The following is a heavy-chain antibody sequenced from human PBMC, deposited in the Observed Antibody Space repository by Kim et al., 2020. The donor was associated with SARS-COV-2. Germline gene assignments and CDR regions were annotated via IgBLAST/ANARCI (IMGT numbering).Heavy chain of an antibody. J-gene: IGHJ1*01. CDR3: AIGGSGSFFQH. Sequence: TYYNPSLKSRVTISVDTSKNQFSLKLSSVTAADTAVYYCAIGGSGSFFQHWGQGTLVTVSS. V-gene: IGHV4-31*02. CDR2: T. D-gene: IGHD1-26*01.